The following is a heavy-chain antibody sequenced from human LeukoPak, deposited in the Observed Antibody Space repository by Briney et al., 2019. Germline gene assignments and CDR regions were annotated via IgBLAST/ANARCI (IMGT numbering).Heavy chain of an antibody. Sequence: SETLSLTCAVYGGSFSGYYWSWIRQPPGKGLEWIGEINHSGSTNYNPSLKSRVTISVDTSKNQFSLKLSSVTAADTAVYYCARGITVVTLPRDDAFDIWGQGTMVTVSS. CDR1: GGSFSGYY. CDR3: ARGITVVTLPRDDAFDI. CDR2: INHSGST. D-gene: IGHD4-23*01. J-gene: IGHJ3*02. V-gene: IGHV4-34*01.